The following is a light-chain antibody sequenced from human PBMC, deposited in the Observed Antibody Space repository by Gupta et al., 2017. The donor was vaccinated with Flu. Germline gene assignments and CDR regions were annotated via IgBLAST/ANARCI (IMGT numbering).Light chain of an antibody. CDR2: DAS. CDR1: QGVGTF. Sequence: DIQMTQSPPSVSASIGDRVTITCRASQGVGTFLTWYQQKPGKAPKLLIYDASTLESGVPSRFSGSGAGTDFTLTITSLQAEDFATYFCQQANSFPFTFGPGTXVDVK. CDR3: QQANSFPFT. V-gene: IGKV1-12*01. J-gene: IGKJ3*01.